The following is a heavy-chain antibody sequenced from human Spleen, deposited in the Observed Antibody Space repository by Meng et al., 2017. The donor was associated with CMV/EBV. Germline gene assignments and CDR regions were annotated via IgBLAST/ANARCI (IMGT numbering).Heavy chain of an antibody. V-gene: IGHV1-2*02. J-gene: IGHJ4*02. CDR1: GYTFTGYY. CDR3: ARDNNWGPDY. Sequence: ASVKVSCKASGYTFTGYYMHWVRQAPGQGLEWMGWINPNSGGTNYAQKFQGRVTMTRDTSINTGYMEQTRLTSDDTAVYYCARDNNWGPDYWGQGTLVTVSS. CDR2: INPNSGGT. D-gene: IGHD7-27*01.